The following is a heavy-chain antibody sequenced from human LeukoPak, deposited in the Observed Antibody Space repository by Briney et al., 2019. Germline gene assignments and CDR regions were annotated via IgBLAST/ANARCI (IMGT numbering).Heavy chain of an antibody. Sequence: GRSLRLSCAASGFRFDEYGMHWVRQAPGKGLEWVSGINWSSGSIGYADSVKGRFNISRDNTKNSLYLQMNSLRAEDTATYYCARGEFGDYYYFYMDVWGKGTTVTVSS. J-gene: IGHJ6*03. CDR3: ARGEFGDYYYFYMDV. V-gene: IGHV3-9*01. CDR2: INWSSGSI. CDR1: GFRFDEYG. D-gene: IGHD2/OR15-2a*01.